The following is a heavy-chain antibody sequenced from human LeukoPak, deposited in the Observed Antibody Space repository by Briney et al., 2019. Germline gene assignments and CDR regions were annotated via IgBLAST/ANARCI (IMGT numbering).Heavy chain of an antibody. Sequence: GASVKVSCKASGYTFTTYGIIWVRQAPGQGLEWMGWITTYNGNANYAQRLQGRVTMTTDTSTSTAYMELRSLRSDDTAVYYCASTAEVGPTYYFDYWGQGTLVTVSS. CDR2: ITTYNGNA. CDR1: GYTFTTYG. J-gene: IGHJ4*02. D-gene: IGHD1-26*01. CDR3: ASTAEVGPTYYFDY. V-gene: IGHV1-18*01.